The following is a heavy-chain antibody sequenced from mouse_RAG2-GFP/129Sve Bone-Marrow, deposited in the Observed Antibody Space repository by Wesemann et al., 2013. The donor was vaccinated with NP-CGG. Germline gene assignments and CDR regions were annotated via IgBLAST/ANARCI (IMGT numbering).Heavy chain of an antibody. CDR1: GYTFSSYW. J-gene: IGHJ3*01. V-gene: IGHV1-9*01. D-gene: IGHD1-1*02. CDR3: ARYGPAAWFAY. Sequence: QSGAELMKPGASVKISCKATGYTFSSYWIEWVKQRPGHGLEWIGEILPGSGSTNYNEKFKGKATFTADTSSNTAYMQLSSLTSEDSAVYYCARYGPAAWFAYWGQGTLVTVSA. CDR2: ILPGSGST.